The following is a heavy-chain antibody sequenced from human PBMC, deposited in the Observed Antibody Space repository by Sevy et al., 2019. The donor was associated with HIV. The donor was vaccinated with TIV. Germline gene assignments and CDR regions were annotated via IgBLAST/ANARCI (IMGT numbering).Heavy chain of an antibody. Sequence: GGCLRLSCVVSGFDIRSNYMSWVRQAPGKGLEWVSHIYAGGTAYYADSVKGRFTFSRDDSKNTVSLQMRSLRVEDSAVYYCASDCCIRGSCFFDYWGQGTQVTVSS. CDR3: ASDCCIRGSCFFDY. CDR2: IYAGGTA. D-gene: IGHD2-15*01. CDR1: GFDIRSNY. V-gene: IGHV3-53*01. J-gene: IGHJ4*02.